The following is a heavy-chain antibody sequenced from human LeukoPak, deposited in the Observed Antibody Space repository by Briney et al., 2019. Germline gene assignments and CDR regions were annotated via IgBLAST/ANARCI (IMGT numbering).Heavy chain of an antibody. CDR1: GYRFTSYW. V-gene: IGHV5-51*01. D-gene: IGHD3-10*01. Sequence: GESLKISCKGSGYRFTSYWIGWVCQMPGKGLEWMGIIYPGDSDTRYSPSFQGPVTISPDKSISTAYLQWSSLKASDTAMYYCASTMVRGVARYYYYGMDVWGQGTTVTVSS. J-gene: IGHJ6*02. CDR2: IYPGDSDT. CDR3: ASTMVRGVARYYYYGMDV.